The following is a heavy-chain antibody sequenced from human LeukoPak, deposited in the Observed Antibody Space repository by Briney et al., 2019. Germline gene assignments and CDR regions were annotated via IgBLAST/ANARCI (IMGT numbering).Heavy chain of an antibody. V-gene: IGHV1-69*06. CDR2: ITPIFGST. CDR3: ARVLARGVLYT. D-gene: IGHD3-10*01. J-gene: IGHJ5*02. Sequence: GASVKVSCKASGDTFSSYDINWVRQATGQGLEWMGGITPIFGSTDYAQKFQGRVTMTADKSTNTAYMELSSLRSEDTAVYYCARVLARGVLYTWGQGALVTVSS. CDR1: GDTFSSYD.